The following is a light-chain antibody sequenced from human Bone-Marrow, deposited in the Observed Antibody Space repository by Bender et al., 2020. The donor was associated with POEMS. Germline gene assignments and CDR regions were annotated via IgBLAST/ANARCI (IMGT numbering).Light chain of an antibody. CDR1: SNDIGNSKY. V-gene: IGLV2-8*01. J-gene: IGLJ2*01. CDR3: CSYAGSDNHVV. Sequence: QSALTQPPSASGSPGQSVTISCSGTSNDIGNSKYVSWYQHHPGKAPKLILFEINKRPPGVPNRFSGSKSGTTASLTVSGLQAEDEADYYCCSYAGSDNHVVFGGGTKLTVL. CDR2: EIN.